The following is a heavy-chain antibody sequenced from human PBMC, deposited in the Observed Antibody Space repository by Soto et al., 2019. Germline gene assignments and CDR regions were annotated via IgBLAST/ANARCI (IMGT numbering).Heavy chain of an antibody. J-gene: IGHJ5*02. V-gene: IGHV4-31*03. CDR1: GGSISSGGYY. CDR2: IYYSGST. D-gene: IGHD3-16*01. CDR3: ARDGARDANWFDP. Sequence: LSLTCTVSGGSISSGGYYWSWIRQHPGKGLEWIGYIYYSGSTYYNPSLKSRVTISVDTSKNQFSLKLSSVTAADTAVYYCARDGARDANWFDPWGQGTLVTVSS.